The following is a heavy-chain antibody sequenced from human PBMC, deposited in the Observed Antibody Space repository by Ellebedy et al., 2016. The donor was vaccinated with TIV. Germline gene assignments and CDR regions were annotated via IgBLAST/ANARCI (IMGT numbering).Heavy chain of an antibody. J-gene: IGHJ4*02. D-gene: IGHD6-13*01. CDR3: AKAAAGLLDY. V-gene: IGHV1-69*13. Sequence: SVKVSXKASGYNFTGYYMHWVRQAPGQGLEWMGGIIPIFGTANYAQKFQGRVTITADESTSTAYMELSSLRSEDTAVYYCAKAAAGLLDYWGQGTLVTVSS. CDR1: GYNFTGYY. CDR2: IIPIFGTA.